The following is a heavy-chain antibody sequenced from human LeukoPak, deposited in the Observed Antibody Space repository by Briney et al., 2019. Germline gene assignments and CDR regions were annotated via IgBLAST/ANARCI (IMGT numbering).Heavy chain of an antibody. D-gene: IGHD5-24*01. CDR1: GFTFSDYY. Sequence: GGSLRLSCAASGFTFSDYYMSWIRQAPGKGLEWVSYISSSGSTIYYADSVKGRFTISRDNAKNSLYLQMNSLRAEDTAVYYCARAQEMATITFYYYYMDVWGKGTTVTVSS. J-gene: IGHJ6*03. CDR3: ARAQEMATITFYYYYMDV. CDR2: ISSSGSTI. V-gene: IGHV3-11*01.